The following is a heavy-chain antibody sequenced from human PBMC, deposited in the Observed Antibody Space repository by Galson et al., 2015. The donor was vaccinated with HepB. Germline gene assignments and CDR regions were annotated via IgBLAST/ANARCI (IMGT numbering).Heavy chain of an antibody. D-gene: IGHD3-16*01. V-gene: IGHV1-18*01. CDR1: GYSFTTFG. CDR3: AREGRLFWSDF. CDR2: ISGYNGNT. J-gene: IGHJ4*02. Sequence: SVKVSCKASGYSFTTFGISWVRQAPGQGLEWMGWISGYNGNTNYAQKLQGRVTMTTDTSTSTVYMELRSLTSDDTAVYYCAREGRLFWSDFWGQGTLVTVSS.